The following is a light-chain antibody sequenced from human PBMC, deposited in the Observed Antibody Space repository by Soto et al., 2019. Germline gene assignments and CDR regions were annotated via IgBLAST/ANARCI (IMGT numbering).Light chain of an antibody. V-gene: IGKV1-17*01. Sequence: IQMTQSPSSLFASGGDRVTIICRASQGIKNALGRYQQKPGKAPKLLIYAASSLQSGVPSRFSGSGSGTGFTLTISSLQPDDFATYYCHQYNSYSFGQGTKVDIK. CDR3: HQYNSYS. CDR2: AAS. CDR1: QGIKNA. J-gene: IGKJ1*01.